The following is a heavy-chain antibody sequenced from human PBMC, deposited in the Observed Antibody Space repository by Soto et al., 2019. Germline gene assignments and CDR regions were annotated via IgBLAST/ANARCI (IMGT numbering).Heavy chain of an antibody. D-gene: IGHD2-2*01. J-gene: IGHJ2*01. V-gene: IGHV3-33*01. CDR3: AGYAQIVEVPGGQFDY. CDR2: IWYDGNNK. Sequence: QVQLVESGGGVVQPGRSLRLSCAASGFTFSSHSMHWVRQAPGKGLEWVAVIWYDGNNKYYADSVKGRFTISRDNTKNKLYLQMNSLRAEDLSVYFCAGYAQIVEVPGGQFDYWGRGTLVTVSS. CDR1: GFTFSSHS.